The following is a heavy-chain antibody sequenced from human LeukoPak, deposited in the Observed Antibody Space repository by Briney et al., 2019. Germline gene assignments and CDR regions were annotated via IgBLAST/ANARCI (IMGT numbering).Heavy chain of an antibody. J-gene: IGHJ4*02. V-gene: IGHV4-34*01. CDR1: GGSFSGYY. CDR2: INHSGST. D-gene: IGHD2-2*01. CDR3: ARDWYHAIDY. Sequence: SETLSLTCAVYGGSFSGYYWSWIRQPPGKGLEWIGEINHSGSTNYNPSLKSRVTISVDTSKNQFSLKLSSVTAADTAVYYCARDWYHAIDYWGQGTLVTVSS.